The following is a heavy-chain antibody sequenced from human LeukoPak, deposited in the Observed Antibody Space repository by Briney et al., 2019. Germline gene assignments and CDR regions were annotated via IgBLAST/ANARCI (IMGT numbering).Heavy chain of an antibody. D-gene: IGHD4-17*01. V-gene: IGHV3-48*03. CDR2: ISSSGSTI. J-gene: IGHJ4*02. Sequence: GGSLRLSCAASGFTFSRYEMNWVRQAPGKGLEWVSYISSSGSTIYYADSVKGRFTISRDNAKNSLYLQMNSLRAEDTAVYYCAKASSDYGDYYFDYWGQGTLVTVSS. CDR3: AKASSDYGDYYFDY. CDR1: GFTFSRYE.